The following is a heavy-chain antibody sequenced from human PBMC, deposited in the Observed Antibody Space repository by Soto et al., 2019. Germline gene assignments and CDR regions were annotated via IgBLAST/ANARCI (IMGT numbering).Heavy chain of an antibody. CDR2: ISTYNGDT. V-gene: IGHV1-18*01. J-gene: IGHJ6*02. CDR1: GYTFTTSG. D-gene: IGHD1-26*01. Sequence: QVQLVQSGPEVRKPGASVKVSCEASGYTFTTSGISWVRQVPGQGLEWMGWISTYNGDTNSAQNFQGRVLMTADTSXRTGYMELMSLKSDDTAVYYCARQGSWPYYYYGLDVWGQGTTVTVSS. CDR3: ARQGSWPYYYYGLDV.